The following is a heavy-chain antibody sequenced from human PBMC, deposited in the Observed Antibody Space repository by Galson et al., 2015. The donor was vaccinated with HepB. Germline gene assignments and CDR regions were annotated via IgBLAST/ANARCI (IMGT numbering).Heavy chain of an antibody. Sequence: SLRLSCAASGFTFDDYAMHWVRQAPGEGLEWVSGISWNSGSIGYADSVKGRFTISRDNAKNSLYLQMDSLRAEDTALYYCAKDISGITMVRGVIPYDAFDIWGQGTMVTVSS. D-gene: IGHD3-10*01. CDR2: ISWNSGSI. CDR1: GFTFDDYA. J-gene: IGHJ3*02. V-gene: IGHV3-9*01. CDR3: AKDISGITMVRGVIPYDAFDI.